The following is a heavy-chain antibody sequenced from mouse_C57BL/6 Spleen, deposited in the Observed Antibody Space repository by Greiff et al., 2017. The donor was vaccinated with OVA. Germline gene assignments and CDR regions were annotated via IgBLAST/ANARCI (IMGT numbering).Heavy chain of an antibody. CDR1: GFTFSSYA. CDR2: ISDGGSYT. CDR3: ARGGELPYAMDY. J-gene: IGHJ4*01. D-gene: IGHD2-1*01. V-gene: IGHV5-4*03. Sequence: EVMLVESGGGLVKPGGSLKLSCAASGFTFSSYAMSWVRQTPEKRLEWVATISDGGSYTYYPDNVKGRFTISRDNAKNNLYLQMSHLKSEDTAMYYCARGGELPYAMDYWGQGTSVTVSS.